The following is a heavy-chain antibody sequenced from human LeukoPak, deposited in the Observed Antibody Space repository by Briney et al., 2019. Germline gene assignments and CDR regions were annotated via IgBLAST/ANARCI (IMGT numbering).Heavy chain of an antibody. CDR3: ARGGFGGYSGYDPVDY. V-gene: IGHV4-34*01. CDR1: GGSFSGYY. Sequence: SKTLSLTCAVYGGSFSGYYWSWIRQPPGKGLEWIGEINHSGSTNYNPSLRSRVTISVDTSKNQFSLKLSSVTAADTAVYYCARGGFGGYSGYDPVDYWGQGTLVTVSS. J-gene: IGHJ4*02. D-gene: IGHD5-12*01. CDR2: INHSGST.